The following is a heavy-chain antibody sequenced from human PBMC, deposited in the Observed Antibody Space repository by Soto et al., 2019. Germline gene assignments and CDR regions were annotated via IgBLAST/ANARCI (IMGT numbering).Heavy chain of an antibody. V-gene: IGHV3-30*02. Sequence: PGGFLRLSCAASGFTFSSYAMHWVRQAPGKGLEWVAVIWYDGSNKYYADSVKGRFTISRDNSKNTLYLQMNSLKAEDTAVYYCAKDLRFDYGDYPAYYYYYYYYMDVWGKGTTVTVSS. CDR1: GFTFSSYA. D-gene: IGHD4-17*01. J-gene: IGHJ6*03. CDR2: IWYDGSNK. CDR3: AKDLRFDYGDYPAYYYYYYYYMDV.